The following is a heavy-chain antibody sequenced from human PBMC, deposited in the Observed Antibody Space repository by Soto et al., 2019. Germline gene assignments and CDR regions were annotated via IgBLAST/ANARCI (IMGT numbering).Heavy chain of an antibody. J-gene: IGHJ4*02. V-gene: IGHV3-48*02. CDR1: GFTFSSYS. Sequence: VQLVESGGGLVQPGGSLRLSCAASGFTFSSYSMNWVRQAPGKGLEWVSYISSSSSIIYYADSVKGRFTISRDNAKNSLYLQMNSLRDDETAVYYCARRSCSGGNCYFDYWGQGTLVTVSS. D-gene: IGHD2-15*01. CDR2: ISSSSSII. CDR3: ARRSCSGGNCYFDY.